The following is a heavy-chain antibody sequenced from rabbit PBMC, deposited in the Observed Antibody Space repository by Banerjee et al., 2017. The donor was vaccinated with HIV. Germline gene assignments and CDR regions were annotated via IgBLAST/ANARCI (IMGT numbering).Heavy chain of an antibody. CDR3: ARHAYGGDGVADYYFNL. CDR2: INTSSGNT. CDR1: GFSFTNKYV. J-gene: IGHJ4*01. V-gene: IGHV1S45*01. Sequence: QEQLEESGGDLVKPEGSLTLTCTASGFSFTNKYVMCWVRQAPGKGLEWIGCINTSSGNTVYASWAKGRFTISKTSSTTVTLQMTSLTAADTATYFCARHAYGGDGVADYYFNLWGQGTLVTVS. D-gene: IGHD6-1*01.